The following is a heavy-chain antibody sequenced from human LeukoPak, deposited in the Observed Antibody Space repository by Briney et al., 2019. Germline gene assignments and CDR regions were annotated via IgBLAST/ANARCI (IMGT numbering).Heavy chain of an antibody. CDR3: AREDGYSSSWYSDY. Sequence: PGGSLRLSCAASGFTFSSYEMNWVRQAPGKGLEWVSYISSSGSTIYYADSVKGRFTISRDNAKNSVYLQMNSLRAEDTAVYCCAREDGYSSSWYSDYWGQGTLVTVSS. CDR1: GFTFSSYE. D-gene: IGHD6-13*01. V-gene: IGHV3-48*03. J-gene: IGHJ4*02. CDR2: ISSSGSTI.